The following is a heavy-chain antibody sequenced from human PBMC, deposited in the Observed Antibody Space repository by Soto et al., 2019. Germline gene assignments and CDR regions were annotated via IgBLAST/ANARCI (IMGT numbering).Heavy chain of an antibody. J-gene: IGHJ4*02. CDR3: VRESSSTIRDYFDS. CDR1: GGPIRSYY. CDR2: IYSSGNT. D-gene: IGHD1-1*01. V-gene: IGHV4-4*07. Sequence: SETLSLTCIVSGGPIRSYYWPCIRQPAWKGLEWIVRIYSSGNTNYSPSLKSRIIISVDMPKNQFSLRLTSVTAADTAMYYCVRESSSTIRDYFDSWGQGTLVT.